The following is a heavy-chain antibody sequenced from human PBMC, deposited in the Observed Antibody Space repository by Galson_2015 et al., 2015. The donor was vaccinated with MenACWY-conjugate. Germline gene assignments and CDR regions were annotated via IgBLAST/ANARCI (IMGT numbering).Heavy chain of an antibody. Sequence: SLRLSCAGSASTFSNAYMSWVRQAPGKGLEWVGRIKSQKDGGKTDYAAPVKGRFTISRDDSKNTLYLQMNSLKIEDTADYYCTTHKPDSWGGLLFHFYMDVWGKGTTVTVSS. CDR1: ASTFSNAY. J-gene: IGHJ6*03. D-gene: IGHD2-21*01. CDR2: IKSQKDGGKT. CDR3: TTHKPDSWGGLLFHFYMDV. V-gene: IGHV3-15*01.